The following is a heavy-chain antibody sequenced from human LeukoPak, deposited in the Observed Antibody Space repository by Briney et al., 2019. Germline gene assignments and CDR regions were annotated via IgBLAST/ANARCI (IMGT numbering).Heavy chain of an antibody. CDR1: GGSISSGNYY. Sequence: SQTLSLTCTVSGGSISSGNYYWSWIRQPPGKGLEWIGYIYYSGSTYYNPSLKSRVTISVDTSKNQFSLKLSSVTAADTAVYYCARLRFDYGDYYFDYWGQGTLVTVSS. J-gene: IGHJ4*02. CDR3: ARLRFDYGDYYFDY. CDR2: IYYSGST. V-gene: IGHV4-30-4*01. D-gene: IGHD4-17*01.